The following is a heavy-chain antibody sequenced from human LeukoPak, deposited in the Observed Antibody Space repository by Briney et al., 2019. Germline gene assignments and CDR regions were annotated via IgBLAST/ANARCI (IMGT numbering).Heavy chain of an antibody. Sequence: TGGSLRLSCAGSGFVFSTYWMHWVRHAPGKGLAWVSRIKTDGSTTYYADSVKGRFTVSRDNAKNTLYLQMSSLRAEDTAVYYCARDWAWGGFDHWGQGALVTVSS. CDR2: IKTDGSTT. J-gene: IGHJ4*02. V-gene: IGHV3-74*01. D-gene: IGHD3-16*01. CDR1: GFVFSTYW. CDR3: ARDWAWGGFDH.